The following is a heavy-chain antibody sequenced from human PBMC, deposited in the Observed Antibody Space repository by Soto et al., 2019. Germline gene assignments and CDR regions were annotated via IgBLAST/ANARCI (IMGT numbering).Heavy chain of an antibody. CDR3: ARDGGRQLKKFDY. CDR1: GFTFNVYS. V-gene: IGHV3-21*01. D-gene: IGHD1-1*01. Sequence: PGGSLRLSCTASGFTFNVYSMNWVRQAPGKGLEWVSSISSSSEYIYYTDSVKDRFTISRDNAKNSLYLQMNSLRAEDTAVYYCARDGGRQLKKFDYWGQGALVTVSS. J-gene: IGHJ4*02. CDR2: ISSSSEYI.